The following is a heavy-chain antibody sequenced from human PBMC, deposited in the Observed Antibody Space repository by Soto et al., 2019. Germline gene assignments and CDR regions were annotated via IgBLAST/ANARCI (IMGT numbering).Heavy chain of an antibody. CDR2: IYYSGST. CDR3: ARGNPIAAPPFIDY. D-gene: IGHD6-6*01. V-gene: IGHV4-30-4*01. CDR1: GGSISSGDYY. J-gene: IGHJ4*02. Sequence: PSETLSLTCTVSGGSISSGDYYWSWIRQPPGKGLEWIGYIYYSGSTYYNPSLKSRVTISVDTSKNQFSLKLSSVTAADAAVYYCARGNPIAAPPFIDYWGQGTLVTVSS.